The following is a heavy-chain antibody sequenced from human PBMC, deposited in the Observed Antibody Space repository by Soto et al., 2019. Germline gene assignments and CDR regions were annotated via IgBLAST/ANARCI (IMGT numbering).Heavy chain of an antibody. CDR3: ARHTPAISISDH. CDR1: SGSISSSSDY. D-gene: IGHD2-15*01. Sequence: PSDTLSITCTVSSGSISSSSDYGVCIRQPPGKGLEWIGSIYYSGSTYYNPSLKSRVTISVDTSKNQFSLKLSSVTAADTAVYYCARHTPAISISDHWGQGTLVTVSS. J-gene: IGHJ4*02. V-gene: IGHV4-39*01. CDR2: IYYSGST.